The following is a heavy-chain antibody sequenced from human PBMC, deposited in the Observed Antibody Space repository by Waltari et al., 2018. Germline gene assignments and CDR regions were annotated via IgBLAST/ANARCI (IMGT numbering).Heavy chain of an antibody. CDR2: INHSGDT. CDR1: GGSFNDYS. J-gene: IGHJ3*01. V-gene: IGHV4-34*01. CDR3: GNLAR. Sequence: QVQIHQWGAGLLRPSETLSLTCAVSGGSFNDYSRSWIRQPPRKGLEWIGQINHSGDTDCNPSLMSRASMTVDTSKKQVSLKLTSVTAADTAMYYCGNLARWGQGTRVTVSS. D-gene: IGHD1-1*01.